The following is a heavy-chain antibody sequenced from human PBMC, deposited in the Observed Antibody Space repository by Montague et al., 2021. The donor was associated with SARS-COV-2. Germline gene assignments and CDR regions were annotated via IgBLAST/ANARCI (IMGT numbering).Heavy chain of an antibody. CDR3: ARDHDYGDYSVGWFDP. CDR2: ISSSSSYI. CDR1: GFTFSSYS. J-gene: IGHJ5*02. V-gene: IGHV3-21*01. Sequence: SLRLSCAASGFTFSSYSMNWVRQAPGKGLEWVSSISSSSSYIYYADSVKGRFTISRDNAKNSLYLQMSSLRAEDTAVYYCARDHDYGDYSVGWFDPWGQGTLVTVSP. D-gene: IGHD4-17*01.